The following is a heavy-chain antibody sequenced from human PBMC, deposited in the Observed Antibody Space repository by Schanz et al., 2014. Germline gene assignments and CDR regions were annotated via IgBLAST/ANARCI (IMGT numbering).Heavy chain of an antibody. D-gene: IGHD6-13*01. CDR1: GFSFSDYG. CDR3: AKEKEEVAADGSFFDY. Sequence: QVQLVESGGSVVQPGRSLRLSCAGSGFSFSDYGMHWVRQAPGRGLEWVAVISYHGSEKYYVDSVKGRFTISRDNAKNSLYLQMNSLRPEDTAVYYCAKEKEEVAADGSFFDYWGQGTLVTVSP. V-gene: IGHV3-30*18. J-gene: IGHJ4*02. CDR2: ISYHGSEK.